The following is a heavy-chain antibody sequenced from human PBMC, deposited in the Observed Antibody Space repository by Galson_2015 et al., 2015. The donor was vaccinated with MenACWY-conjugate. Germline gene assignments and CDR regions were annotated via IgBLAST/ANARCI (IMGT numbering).Heavy chain of an antibody. Sequence: SLRLSCAASGFTVSSNYMSWVRQAPGKGLEWVSVIYSGGSTYYADSVKGRFTISRHNSKNTLYLQMNSLRAEDTAVYYCARERDPTGTTLFDYYGMDVWGQGTTVTVSS. CDR2: IYSGGST. CDR3: ARERDPTGTTLFDYYGMDV. J-gene: IGHJ6*02. V-gene: IGHV3-53*04. D-gene: IGHD1-7*01. CDR1: GFTVSSNY.